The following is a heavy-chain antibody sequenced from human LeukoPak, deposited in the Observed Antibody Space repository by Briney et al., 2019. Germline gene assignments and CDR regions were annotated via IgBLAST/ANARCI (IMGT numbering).Heavy chain of an antibody. D-gene: IGHD6-13*01. V-gene: IGHV3-30-3*01. CDR2: ISYDGSNK. CDR1: GFTFSSYA. CDR3: AKPNAGGLSIAAVDY. Sequence: GGSLRLSCAASGFTFSSYAMHWVRQAPGKGLEWVAVISYDGSNKYYADSVKGRFTISRDNSKNTLYLQMNSLRAEDTAVYYCAKPNAGGLSIAAVDYWGQGTLVTVSS. J-gene: IGHJ4*02.